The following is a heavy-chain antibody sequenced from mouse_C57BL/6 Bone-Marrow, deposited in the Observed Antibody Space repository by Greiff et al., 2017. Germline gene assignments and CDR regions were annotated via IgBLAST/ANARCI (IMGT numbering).Heavy chain of an antibody. CDR1: GYTFTDYY. CDR3: ARTVGRWYFDV. J-gene: IGHJ1*03. Sequence: DVKLVESGPVLVKPGASVKMSCKASGYTFTDYYMNWVKQSHGKSLEWIGVINPYNGGTSYNQKFKGKATLTVDKSSSTAYMELNSLTSEDSAVYYCARTVGRWYFDVWGTGTTVTVSS. V-gene: IGHV1-19*01. D-gene: IGHD1-1*01. CDR2: INPYNGGT.